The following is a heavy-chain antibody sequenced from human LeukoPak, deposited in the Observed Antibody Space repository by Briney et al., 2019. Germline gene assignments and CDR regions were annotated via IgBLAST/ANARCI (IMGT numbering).Heavy chain of an antibody. CDR2: MNPNSGNT. Sequence: GASVKVSCKASGYTFTNYDINWVRQATGQGLEWMGWMNPNSGNTGYAQKFQGRVTMTRNTSISTAYMELSSLRSEDTAVYYCARGGIAVAGTAGDYWGQGTLVTLSS. D-gene: IGHD6-19*01. J-gene: IGHJ4*02. CDR1: GYTFTNYD. V-gene: IGHV1-8*01. CDR3: ARGGIAVAGTAGDY.